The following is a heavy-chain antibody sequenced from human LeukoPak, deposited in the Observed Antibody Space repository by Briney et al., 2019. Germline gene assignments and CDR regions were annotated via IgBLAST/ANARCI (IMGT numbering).Heavy chain of an antibody. CDR1: GYTFTGYY. V-gene: IGHV3-21*01. CDR2: ISSSSGYI. J-gene: IGHJ4*02. Sequence: SCKASGYTFTGYYMHWVRQAPGKGLEWVSSISSSSGYIYYADSVKGRFTISRDNAKNSLYLQMNSLRAEDTAVYYCAREPPHGLDYWGQGTLVTVSS. CDR3: AREPPHGLDY. D-gene: IGHD4-17*01.